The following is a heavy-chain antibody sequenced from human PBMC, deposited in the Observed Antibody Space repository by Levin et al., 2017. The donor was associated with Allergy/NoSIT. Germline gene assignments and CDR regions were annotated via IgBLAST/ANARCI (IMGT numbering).Heavy chain of an antibody. D-gene: IGHD1-26*01. CDR3: AALKNVVGATLLGTFDY. Sequence: RGESLKISCKGSGYSFTSYWIGWVRQMPGKGLEWMGIIYPGDSDTRYSPSFQGQVTISADKSISTAYLQWSSLKASDTAMYYCAALKNVVGATLLGTFDYWGQGTLVTVSS. CDR2: IYPGDSDT. CDR1: GYSFTSYW. J-gene: IGHJ4*02. V-gene: IGHV5-51*01.